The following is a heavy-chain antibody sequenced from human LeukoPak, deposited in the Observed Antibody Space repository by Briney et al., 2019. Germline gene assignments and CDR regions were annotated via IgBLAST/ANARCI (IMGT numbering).Heavy chain of an antibody. CDR1: GFTFSSYG. Sequence: PGRSLRLSCAASGFTFSSYGMHWVRQAPGKGLEWVAVISYDGSNKYYGDSVKGRFTISRDNSKNTLYLQLNSLRAEDTAVYYCATASGTYTSSYWGQGTLVTVSS. CDR3: ATASGTYTSSY. CDR2: ISYDGSNK. D-gene: IGHD1-26*01. J-gene: IGHJ4*02. V-gene: IGHV3-30*03.